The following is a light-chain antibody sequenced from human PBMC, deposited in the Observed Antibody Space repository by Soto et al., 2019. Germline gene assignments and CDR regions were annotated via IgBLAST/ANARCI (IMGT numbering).Light chain of an antibody. Sequence: EIVLTQSPGTLSVSPGDRVTLSCRASQSISINLAWYQHKPGQAPRLLIHGASTRATGIPARISGSGSGTDFTLTISRLEPEDSAVYSCQQYSRSPPTFGQGTRLEIK. CDR2: GAS. V-gene: IGKV3-20*01. CDR3: QQYSRSPPT. J-gene: IGKJ5*01. CDR1: QSISIN.